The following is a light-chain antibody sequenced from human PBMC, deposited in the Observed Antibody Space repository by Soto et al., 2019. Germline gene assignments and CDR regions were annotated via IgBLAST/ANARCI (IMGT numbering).Light chain of an antibody. J-gene: IGKJ1*01. V-gene: IGKV1-27*01. Sequence: DIQMTQSPSSLSASVGDTVTITCRASQGIIDYLAWYQQRPGRVPRLPIYAASTLHTGVPSRFSGSGAGTDFTLTISSLQPEDVATYYCQKYDTAPQTFGPGTKVEIK. CDR2: AAS. CDR3: QKYDTAPQT. CDR1: QGIIDY.